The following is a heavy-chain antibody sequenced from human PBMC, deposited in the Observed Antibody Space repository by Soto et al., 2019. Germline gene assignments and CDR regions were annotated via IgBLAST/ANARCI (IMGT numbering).Heavy chain of an antibody. Sequence: ASVKVSCKASGYTFTNYAMHWVRQAPGQRLEWMGWINTGNGNTKYSQKFQGRVTITRDTSATTAYMELSGLGSEDTAIFYCGRGGQVACWAEWDPALDAWGQGTTVT. CDR1: GYTFTNYA. V-gene: IGHV1-3*04. D-gene: IGHD1-26*01. CDR2: INTGNGNT. CDR3: GRGGQVACWAEWDPALDA. J-gene: IGHJ6*02.